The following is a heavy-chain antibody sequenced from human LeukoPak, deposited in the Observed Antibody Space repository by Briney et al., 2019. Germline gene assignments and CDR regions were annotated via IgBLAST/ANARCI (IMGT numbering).Heavy chain of an antibody. V-gene: IGHV4-39*01. Sequence: PLETLSLTCTVSGASISTTNYYWGWIRQPPGKGLEWIGIIYYTGSTYNSPSLKGRATFSVDTSKNHFSLRLNSVTAADTAVYYCAGHRGRNGGYSFDDWGQGTLVTVS. J-gene: IGHJ4*02. D-gene: IGHD2-8*01. CDR1: GASISTTNYY. CDR2: IYYTGST. CDR3: AGHRGRNGGYSFDD.